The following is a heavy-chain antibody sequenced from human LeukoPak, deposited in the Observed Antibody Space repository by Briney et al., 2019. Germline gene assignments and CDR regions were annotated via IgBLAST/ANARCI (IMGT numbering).Heavy chain of an antibody. J-gene: IGHJ4*02. D-gene: IGHD2-8*01. CDR2: VFHSGST. Sequence: SETLSLTCTVSGGSISSYYWSWIRQPPGKGLEWIGYVFHSGSTNYNPSLKSRVTISVDTSKNQFSLKLTSVTAADTAVYYCARGRLIFDYWGQGTLVTVSS. V-gene: IGHV4-59*08. CDR1: GGSISSYY. CDR3: ARGRLIFDY.